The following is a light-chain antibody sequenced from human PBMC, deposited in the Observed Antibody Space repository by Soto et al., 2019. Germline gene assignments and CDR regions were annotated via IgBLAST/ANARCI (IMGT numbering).Light chain of an antibody. CDR1: SSNIGSNT. CDR3: AAWHDSLNGWV. Sequence: QSVLTQPPSASGTPGQRVTISCSGSSSNIGSNTVNWYQQLPGTAPKLLIYSNNQRPSGVPDRFSGSKSGTSASLAISGLQSDDDADSYCAAWHDSLNGWVFGGGTKLTVL. CDR2: SNN. J-gene: IGLJ3*02. V-gene: IGLV1-44*01.